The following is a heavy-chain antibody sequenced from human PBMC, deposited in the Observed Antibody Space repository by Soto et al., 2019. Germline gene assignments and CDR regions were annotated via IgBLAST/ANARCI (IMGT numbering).Heavy chain of an antibody. V-gene: IGHV4-30-4*01. CDR1: GGSISSGDYY. J-gene: IGHJ3*02. CDR2: IYYSGST. Sequence: LCGGSISSGDYYWSWIRQPPGKGLEWIGYIYYSGSTYYNPSLKSRVTISVDTSKNQFSLKLSSVTAADTAVYYCASLDHYDSNAFDIWGQGTMVTVSS. CDR3: ASLDHYDSNAFDI. D-gene: IGHD3-22*01.